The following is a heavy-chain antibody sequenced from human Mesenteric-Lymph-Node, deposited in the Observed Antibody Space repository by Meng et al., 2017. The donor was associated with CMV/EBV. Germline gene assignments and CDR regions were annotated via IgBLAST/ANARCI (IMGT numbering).Heavy chain of an antibody. J-gene: IGHJ4*02. CDR1: GGSFSGYY. CDR2: IYYSGST. V-gene: IGHV4-59*01. Sequence: GSLRLSCAVYGGSFSGYYWSWIRQPPGKGLEWIGFIYYSGSTDYNPSLKSRVTISIDTSKNQFSLKLTSVTAADTALYYCARDSYYDSSGYYNPFDYWGQGTLVTVSS. CDR3: ARDSYYDSSGYYNPFDY. D-gene: IGHD3-22*01.